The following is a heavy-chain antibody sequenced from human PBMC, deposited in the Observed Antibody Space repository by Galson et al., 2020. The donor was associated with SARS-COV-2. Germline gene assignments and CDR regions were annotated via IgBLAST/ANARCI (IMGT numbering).Heavy chain of an antibody. CDR2: IYYSGST. D-gene: IGHD6-19*01. J-gene: IGHJ4*02. CDR3: ARGNVYSSGWYSYLFDY. V-gene: IGHV4-59*13. Sequence: SETLSLTCTVSGGSISSYYWSWIRQPPGKGLEWIGYIYYSGSTNYNPSLKSRVTISVDTSKNQFSLKLSSVTAADTAVYYCARGNVYSSGWYSYLFDYWGQGTLVTVSS. CDR1: GGSISSYY.